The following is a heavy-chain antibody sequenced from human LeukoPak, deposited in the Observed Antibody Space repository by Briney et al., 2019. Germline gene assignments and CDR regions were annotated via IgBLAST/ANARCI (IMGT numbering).Heavy chain of an antibody. D-gene: IGHD3-16*01. J-gene: IGHJ4*02. CDR3: TRAYSYAYY. V-gene: IGHV3-7*05. CDR1: GFTFSTYW. Sequence: PGGSLRLSCVASGFTFSTYWMSWVRQAPGKGLEWVANIKPDGSDKSYVDSVTGRFTISRDNAKNSLYLQMNSLRAEDTAVYYCTRAYSYAYYWGQGTLVTVSS. CDR2: IKPDGSDK.